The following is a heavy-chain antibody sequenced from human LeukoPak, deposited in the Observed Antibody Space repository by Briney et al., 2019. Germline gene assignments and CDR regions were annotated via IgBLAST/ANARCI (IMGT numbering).Heavy chain of an antibody. CDR3: ARSDGYGLVGI. V-gene: IGHV4-39*07. J-gene: IGHJ3*02. CDR1: DGSISSGSNY. Sequence: SETLSLTCNVSDGSISSGSNYWGWIRQPPGKTLEWIGSIYSSGSTYYNPSLKSRVIILIDTSKNHFSLTLSSVTAADTAVYYCARSDGYGLVGIWGQGTMVTVSS. CDR2: IYSSGST. D-gene: IGHD3-10*01.